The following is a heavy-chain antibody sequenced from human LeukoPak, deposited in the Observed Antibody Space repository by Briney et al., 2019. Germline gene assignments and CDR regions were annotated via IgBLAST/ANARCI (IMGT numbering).Heavy chain of an antibody. Sequence: GGSLRLSCTVSGFTVSSNSMSWVRQAPGKGLEWVSFIYSDNTHYSDSVKGRFTISRDNAKNSLYLQMNSLRAEDTAVYYCVRDFRFLEDYWGQGTLVTVSS. CDR1: GFTVSSNS. CDR3: VRDFRFLEDY. D-gene: IGHD3-3*01. CDR2: IYSDNT. V-gene: IGHV3-53*01. J-gene: IGHJ4*02.